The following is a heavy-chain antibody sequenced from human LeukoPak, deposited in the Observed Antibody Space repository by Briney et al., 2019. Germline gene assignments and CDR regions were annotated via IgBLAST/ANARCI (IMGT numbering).Heavy chain of an antibody. D-gene: IGHD1-26*01. CDR2: TYYSGST. J-gene: IGHJ4*02. CDR1: GGSISSSNYY. CDR3: ARVSGSSRNDY. V-gene: IGHV4-39*01. Sequence: SETLSLTCTVSGGSISSSNYYWGWIRQPPGKGLEWIGSTYYSGSTYYNPSLKSRVTISADTSKNQFSLKLSSVTAADTAVYYCARVSGSSRNDYWGPGALVTVSS.